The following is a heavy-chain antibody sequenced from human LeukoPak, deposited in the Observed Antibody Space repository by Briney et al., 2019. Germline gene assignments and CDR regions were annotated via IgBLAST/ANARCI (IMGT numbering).Heavy chain of an antibody. CDR3: ASIPPYDILTGYYL. Sequence: PGRSLRLSCAASGFTFDDYAMHWVRQAPAKGLEWVSGISWNSGSIGYADSVKGRFTISRDNAKNSLYLQMNSLRAEDTALYYCASIPPYDILTGYYLWGQGTLVTVSS. CDR1: GFTFDDYA. CDR2: ISWNSGSI. D-gene: IGHD3-9*01. J-gene: IGHJ4*02. V-gene: IGHV3-9*01.